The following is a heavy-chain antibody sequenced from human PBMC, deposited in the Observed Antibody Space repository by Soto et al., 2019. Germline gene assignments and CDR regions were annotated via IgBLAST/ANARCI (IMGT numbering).Heavy chain of an antibody. V-gene: IGHV2-5*01. CDR2: IYWNKDK. Sequence: SGPTLVNPTQTLTLTCTFSGVSLSTSGVGVGWIRQPPGKALEWLTLIYWNKDKRYSPSLKSRLTSTKDTSKNQVVLTMPNMDPVDTDTYYCAHRHALDDDSSGWFDAWGQGTLVTVSS. CDR1: GVSLSTSGVG. J-gene: IGHJ5*02. D-gene: IGHD3-22*01. CDR3: AHRHALDDDSSGWFDA.